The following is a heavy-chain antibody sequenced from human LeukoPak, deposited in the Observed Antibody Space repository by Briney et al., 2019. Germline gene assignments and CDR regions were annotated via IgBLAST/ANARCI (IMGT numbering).Heavy chain of an antibody. J-gene: IGHJ4*02. D-gene: IGHD3-9*01. CDR1: GFTFSSYA. Sequence: GGSLRLSCAASGFTFSSYAMSWVRQAPGKGLEWVSDISGSGRGGSTYYADSVKGRFTISRDNSKNTLYLQMNSLRAEDTAVYYCAKSGSYYDILTGYTEEYYFDYWGQGTLVTVSS. CDR3: AKSGSYYDILTGYTEEYYFDY. V-gene: IGHV3-23*01. CDR2: ISGSGRGGST.